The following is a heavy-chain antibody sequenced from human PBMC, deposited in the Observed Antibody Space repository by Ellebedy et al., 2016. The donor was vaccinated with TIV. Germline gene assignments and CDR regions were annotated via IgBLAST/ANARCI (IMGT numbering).Heavy chain of an antibody. J-gene: IGHJ2*01. CDR3: ARRYFDL. CDR1: GFTFSNYW. V-gene: IGHV3-7*01. Sequence: GGSLRLXXAASGFTFSNYWMSWVRQAPGKGREWVANIKQDGSEIYYVNSVKGRFTISRDNAKNSLYLQMNSLRAEDTAVYYCARRYFDLWGRGTLVTVSS. CDR2: IKQDGSEI.